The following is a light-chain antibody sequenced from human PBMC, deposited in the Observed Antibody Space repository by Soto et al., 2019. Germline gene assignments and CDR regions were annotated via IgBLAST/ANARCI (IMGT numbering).Light chain of an antibody. J-gene: IGKJ1*01. CDR1: PSVSGSN. CDR3: HQYGISPPRT. CDR2: GAS. V-gene: IGKV3-20*01. Sequence: EIVLTQSPGTLSLSPGERATLSCRASPSVSGSNLAWYQQKPGQAPRLVIYGASSRATGIPDRFSGSGSGTDFTLTIGRLEPEDFAVYYCHQYGISPPRTFGQGTKVDIK.